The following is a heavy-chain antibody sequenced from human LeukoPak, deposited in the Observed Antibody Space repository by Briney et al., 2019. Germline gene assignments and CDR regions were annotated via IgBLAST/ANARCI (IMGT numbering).Heavy chain of an antibody. CDR3: ARDRCTGGSCYLDWFDP. CDR2: ISYSGGA. Sequence: KASETLSLTCTVSVASISSTNHYWGWIRQAPGKRPEWVGSISYSGGAYYNPSLKSRVTVSADTSTNQFSLRLSSVTAADTALYYCARDRCTGGSCYLDWFDPWGQGILVTVSS. J-gene: IGHJ5*02. CDR1: VASISSTNHY. D-gene: IGHD2-15*01. V-gene: IGHV4-39*07.